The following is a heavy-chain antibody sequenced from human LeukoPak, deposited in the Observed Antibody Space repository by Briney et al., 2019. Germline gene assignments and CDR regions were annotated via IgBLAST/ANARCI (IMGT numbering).Heavy chain of an antibody. Sequence: ASVKVSCKASGYTFTSYYIHWVRQAPGQGLELMGIINPSSSSTSYAQKFQGRVTMTRDTSTSTVYMELSSLRSEDTAVYYCARSVDIVSTTDNWFDPWGQGTLVTVSS. V-gene: IGHV1-46*01. CDR3: ARSVDIVSTTDNWFDP. D-gene: IGHD5/OR15-5a*01. CDR1: GYTFTSYY. CDR2: INPSSSST. J-gene: IGHJ5*02.